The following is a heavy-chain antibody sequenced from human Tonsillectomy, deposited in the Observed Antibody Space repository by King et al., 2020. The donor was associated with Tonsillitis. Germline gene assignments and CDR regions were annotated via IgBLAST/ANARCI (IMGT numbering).Heavy chain of an antibody. CDR3: AKEIAAAGDSYYSYGMDV. J-gene: IGHJ6*02. D-gene: IGHD6-13*01. V-gene: IGHV3-30*18. CDR2: IPYDGSNN. CDR1: GFSFRNYG. Sequence: VQLVESGGGVVQPGRSLRLSCAASGFSFRNYGIHWVRQAPGKGLEWVAIIPYDGSNNYYADSVKGRFTVSRDNSKNTLYLQMNSLRVEDTAVYYCAKEIAAAGDSYYSYGMDVWGQGTAVTVSS.